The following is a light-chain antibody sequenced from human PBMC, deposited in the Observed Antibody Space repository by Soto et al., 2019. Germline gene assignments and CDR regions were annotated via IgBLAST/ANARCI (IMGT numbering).Light chain of an antibody. CDR1: QSISSY. V-gene: IGKV1-39*01. CDR2: AAS. J-gene: IGKJ3*01. Sequence: DIQMTQSPSSLSASVGDRVTITCRASQSISSYLNWYQQKPGKAPKLLIFAASSLQSGVPSRFXGSGSGTDFTLTISSLQPEDFAPFYCQQSYSTPPFTFGPGTKVDIK. CDR3: QQSYSTPPFT.